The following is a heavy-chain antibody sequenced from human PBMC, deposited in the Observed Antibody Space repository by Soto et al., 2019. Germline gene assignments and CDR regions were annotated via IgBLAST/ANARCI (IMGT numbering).Heavy chain of an antibody. CDR3: ARGGSLYYYYGIDV. V-gene: IGHV3-53*01. D-gene: IGHD3-16*01. Sequence: SCKVSGYTITNNYMTWVRQAPGKGLEWVSLIDSGGDTYYADSVKGRFTLSRDSSKNTLYLQMDSLRTEDTAVYNCARGGSLYYYYGIDVWGQGTTVTVSS. CDR2: IDSGGDT. J-gene: IGHJ6*02. CDR1: GYTITNNY.